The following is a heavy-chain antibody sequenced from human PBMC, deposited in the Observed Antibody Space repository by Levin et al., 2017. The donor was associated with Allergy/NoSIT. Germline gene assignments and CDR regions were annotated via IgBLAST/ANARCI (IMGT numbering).Heavy chain of an antibody. Sequence: ETLSLTCAASGFTFSSYWMSWVRQAPGKGLEWVANIKQDGSEKYYVDSVKGRFTISRDNAKNSLYLQMNSLRAEDTAVYYCAGLIAAAGIDYYYDYGMDVWGQGTTVTVSS. J-gene: IGHJ6*02. D-gene: IGHD6-13*01. CDR3: AGLIAAAGIDYYYDYGMDV. V-gene: IGHV3-7*01. CDR1: GFTFSSYW. CDR2: IKQDGSEK.